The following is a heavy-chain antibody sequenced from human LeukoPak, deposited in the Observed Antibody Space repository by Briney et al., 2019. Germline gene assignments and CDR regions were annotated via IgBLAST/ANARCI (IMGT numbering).Heavy chain of an antibody. CDR3: ATHHYDSSGYYSPDY. CDR1: AFIFSGHW. Sequence: GGSLRLSCEGSAFIFSGHWMNWVRQAPGKGPEWVAVISYDGSNKYYADSVKGRFTTSRDNSKNTLYLQMSSLRAEDTAVYYCATHHYDSSGYYSPDYWGQGTLVTVSS. CDR2: ISYDGSNK. V-gene: IGHV3-30-3*01. J-gene: IGHJ4*02. D-gene: IGHD3-22*01.